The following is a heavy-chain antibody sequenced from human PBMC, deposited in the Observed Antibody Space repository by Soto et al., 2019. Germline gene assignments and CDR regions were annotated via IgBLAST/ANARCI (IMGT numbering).Heavy chain of an antibody. CDR1: GFSFSSYA. CDR2: ISYNGGST. CDR3: VKDQRIAMDYYYHGMDV. V-gene: IGHV3-64D*08. Sequence: PGGSLSLSSSASGFSFSSYAMHWVRQAPGKGLEYVSAISYNGGSTYYADSVKGRFTISRDNSKNTLFLQMSSLRAEDTAVYYCVKDQRIAMDYYYHGMDVWGQGTTVTVSS. D-gene: IGHD2-21*01. J-gene: IGHJ6*02.